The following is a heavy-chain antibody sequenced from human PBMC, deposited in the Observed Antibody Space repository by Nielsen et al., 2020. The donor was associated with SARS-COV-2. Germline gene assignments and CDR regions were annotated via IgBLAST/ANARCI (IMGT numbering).Heavy chain of an antibody. Sequence: SVKVSCKASGGTFSSYAISWVRQAPGQGLEWMGGIIPIFGTANYAQKFQGRVTITADESTSTAYMELSSLRSEDTAVYYCARGIVATTPSQPYYYYGMDVWGQGTTVTVSS. CDR3: ARGIVATTPSQPYYYYGMDV. D-gene: IGHD5-12*01. J-gene: IGHJ6*02. V-gene: IGHV1-69*13. CDR1: GGTFSSYA. CDR2: IIPIFGTA.